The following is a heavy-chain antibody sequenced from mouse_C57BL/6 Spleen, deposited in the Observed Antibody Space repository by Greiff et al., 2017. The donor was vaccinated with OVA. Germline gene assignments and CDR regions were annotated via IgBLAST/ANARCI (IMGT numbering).Heavy chain of an antibody. CDR3: ARINWDDWYFDV. CDR1: GYAFTNYL. Sequence: QVQLKQSGAELVRPGTSVKVSCKASGYAFTNYLIEWIGVINPGSGGTNYNEKFKGKATLTADKSSSTAYMQLSSLTSEDSAVYFCARINWDDWYFDVWGTGTTVTVSS. J-gene: IGHJ1*03. CDR2: INPGSGGT. V-gene: IGHV1-54*01. D-gene: IGHD4-1*01.